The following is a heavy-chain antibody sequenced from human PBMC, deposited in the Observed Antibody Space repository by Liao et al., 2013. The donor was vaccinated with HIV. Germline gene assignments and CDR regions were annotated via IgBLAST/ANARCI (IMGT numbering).Heavy chain of an antibody. D-gene: IGHD2-21*01. Sequence: QVQLQESGPGLVKPSQTLSLTCTVSGGSISSGSYYWSWIRQPAGKGLEWIGRIYTSGSTNYNPSLKSRVTISVDTSKNQFSLNLSSLTAADTAVYYCAREAYVAQNPVYYFDYWGRGTRGHRLL. CDR2: IYTSGST. CDR1: GGSISSGSYY. J-gene: IGHJ4*02. V-gene: IGHV4-61*02. CDR3: AREAYVAQNPVYYFDY.